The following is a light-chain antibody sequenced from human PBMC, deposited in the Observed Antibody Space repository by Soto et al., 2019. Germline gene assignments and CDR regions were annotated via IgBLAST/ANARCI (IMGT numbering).Light chain of an antibody. CDR1: SSDVGGYNY. Sequence: QSALTQPASVSGSPGQSITISCTGTSSDVGGYNYVSWYQQHPGKAPKLMIYDVSNRPSGVSNRFSGSKSGNTASLTISGLQAEDGADYYCSSYTSSFYVFGTGTKLTVL. J-gene: IGLJ1*01. V-gene: IGLV2-14*01. CDR2: DVS. CDR3: SSYTSSFYV.